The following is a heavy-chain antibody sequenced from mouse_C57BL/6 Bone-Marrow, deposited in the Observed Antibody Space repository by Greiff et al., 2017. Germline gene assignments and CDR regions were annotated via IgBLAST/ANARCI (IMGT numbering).Heavy chain of an antibody. Sequence: QVQLKQSGAELVGPGTSVTVSCKASGYAFTNYLIEWVKQRPGQGLEWIGVINPGSGGTNYNEKFKGQATLTADKSSSTAYMQLSSLTSEDSAVYFCARGYYGSSYWYFEVWGTGTTVTVSS. D-gene: IGHD1-1*01. V-gene: IGHV1-54*01. CDR2: INPGSGGT. CDR3: ARGYYGSSYWYFEV. J-gene: IGHJ1*03. CDR1: GYAFTNYL.